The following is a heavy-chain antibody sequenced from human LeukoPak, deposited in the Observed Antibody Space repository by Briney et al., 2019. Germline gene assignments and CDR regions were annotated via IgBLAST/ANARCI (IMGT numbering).Heavy chain of an antibody. V-gene: IGHV3-13*01. CDR2: IGTAGDT. Sequence: GGSLRLSCAASRFTFSGYDMHWVRQATGKGLEWVSAIGTAGDTYYTGSVKGRFTISRENAKNSLYLQMNSLRAGDTAVYYCARVAKERVGGVYYFDYWGQGTLVTVSS. D-gene: IGHD1-1*01. J-gene: IGHJ4*02. CDR3: ARVAKERVGGVYYFDY. CDR1: RFTFSGYD.